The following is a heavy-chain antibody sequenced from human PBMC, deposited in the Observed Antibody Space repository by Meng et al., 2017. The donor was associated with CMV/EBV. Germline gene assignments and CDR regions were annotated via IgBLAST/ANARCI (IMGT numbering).Heavy chain of an antibody. CDR2: IYYSGST. J-gene: IGHJ4*02. D-gene: IGHD4-17*01. CDR1: GGSISSSSYY. CDR3: ARDYGDLRQDY. Sequence: PQLQASGPGLVKPSETLSLTCTVSGGSISSSSYYWGWIRQPPGKGLEWIGSIYYSGSTYYNPSLKSRVTISVDTSKNQFSLKLSSVTAADTAVYYCARDYGDLRQDYWGQGTLVTVSS. V-gene: IGHV4-39*07.